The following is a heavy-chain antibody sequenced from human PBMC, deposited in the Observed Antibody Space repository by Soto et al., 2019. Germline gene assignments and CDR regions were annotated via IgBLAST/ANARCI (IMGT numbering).Heavy chain of an antibody. J-gene: IGHJ4*02. D-gene: IGHD2-2*01. CDR1: GFTVSNNY. CDR2: IYSGGYT. V-gene: IGHV3-53*01. CDR3: ATQPGGGGY. Sequence: EVQLVESGGGLIQPGGSLRLSCAVSGFTVSNNYMSWVRQAPGKGLEGVSVIYSGGYTAYGDSVKGRFTISRDNSKNTLYSQMNAPRPAAPAVFFWATQPGGGGYWGQGTLVTVSS.